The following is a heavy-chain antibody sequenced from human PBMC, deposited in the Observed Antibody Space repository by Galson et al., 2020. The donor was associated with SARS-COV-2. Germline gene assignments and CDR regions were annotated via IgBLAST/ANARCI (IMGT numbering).Heavy chain of an antibody. J-gene: IGHJ3*02. D-gene: IGHD2-2*01. CDR1: GFTFSSYA. Sequence: GESLKISCAASGFTFSSYAMSWVRQAPGKGLEWVSAISGSGGSTYYADSVKGRFTISRDNSKNTLYLQMNSLRAEDTAVYYCAKYIVVVPAAESDDAFYIWGQGTMVTVSS. V-gene: IGHV3-23*01. CDR3: AKYIVVVPAAESDDAFYI. CDR2: ISGSGGST.